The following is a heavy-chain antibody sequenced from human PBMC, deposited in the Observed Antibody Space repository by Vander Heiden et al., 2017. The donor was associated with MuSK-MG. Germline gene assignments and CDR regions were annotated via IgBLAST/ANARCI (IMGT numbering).Heavy chain of an antibody. CDR3: ARGGYGSGSYYPDY. CDR2: ISSSSSYI. V-gene: IGHV3-21*01. CDR1: GSPYSSYS. J-gene: IGHJ4*02. Sequence: EVQLVSSGGGLVKPGGSRRIACAGSGSPYSSYSMNWFRQAPGKGLEWVSSISSSSSYIYYADSVKGRFTISRDNAKNSLYLQMNSLRAEDTAVYYCARGGYGSGSYYPDYWGQGTLVTVSS. D-gene: IGHD3-10*01.